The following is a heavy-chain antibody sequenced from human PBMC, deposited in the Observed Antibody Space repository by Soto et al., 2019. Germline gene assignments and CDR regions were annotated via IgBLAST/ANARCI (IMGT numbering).Heavy chain of an antibody. Sequence: EVQLVETGGGLIQPGGSLRLSCAASGFTVSSNYMSWVRQAPGKGLEWVSVIYSGGSTYYADSVKGRFTISRDNSKNTLYLQMNSLRAEDTAVYYCARDQYKTAAGAQGHFDYWGQGTLVTVSS. CDR3: ARDQYKTAAGAQGHFDY. CDR1: GFTVSSNY. D-gene: IGHD6-13*01. J-gene: IGHJ4*02. V-gene: IGHV3-53*02. CDR2: IYSGGST.